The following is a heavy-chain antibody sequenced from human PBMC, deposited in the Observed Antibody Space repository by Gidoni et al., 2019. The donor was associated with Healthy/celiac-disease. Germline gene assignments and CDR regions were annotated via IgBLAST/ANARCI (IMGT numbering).Heavy chain of an antibody. Sequence: QVQLVASGGGVVQPGRSLRLSCAASGFTFSSYGMHWVRQAPGKGLEWVAVISYDGSNKYYADSVKGRFTISRDNSKNTLYLQMNSLRAEDTAVYYCAKAGLQYSTANWFDPWGQGTLVTVSS. CDR2: ISYDGSNK. CDR1: GFTFSSYG. CDR3: AKAGLQYSTANWFDP. J-gene: IGHJ5*02. V-gene: IGHV3-30*18. D-gene: IGHD4-4*01.